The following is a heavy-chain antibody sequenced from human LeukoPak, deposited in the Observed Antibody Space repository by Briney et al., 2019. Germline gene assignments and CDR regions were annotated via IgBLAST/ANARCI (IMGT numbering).Heavy chain of an antibody. J-gene: IGHJ4*02. V-gene: IGHV4-34*01. CDR1: GGSFSGYY. D-gene: IGHD4-17*01. Sequence: SETLSLTCAVSGGSFSGYYWTWIRQPPGKGLEWIGEINHSGSANYNPFLKSRVTISLDTSKNQFSLKLSSVAAEDTAVYYCARGQGTVTTHWGQGTLVTVSS. CDR3: ARGQGTVTTH. CDR2: INHSGSA.